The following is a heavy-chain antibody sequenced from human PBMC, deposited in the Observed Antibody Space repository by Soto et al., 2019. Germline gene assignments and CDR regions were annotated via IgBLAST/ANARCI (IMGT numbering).Heavy chain of an antibody. CDR2: IYYSGST. J-gene: IGHJ3*02. V-gene: IGHV4-39*01. D-gene: IGHD1-1*01. CDR1: GGSISSSSYY. CDR3: ARRGANDGLIETRRGAFDI. Sequence: QLQLQESGPGLVKPSETLSLTCTVSGGSISSSSYYWGWIRQPPGKGLEWIGSIYYSGSTYYNPSLKSRVTISVDTSKNQFSLKLSSVTAADTAVYYCARRGANDGLIETRRGAFDIWGQGTMVTVSS.